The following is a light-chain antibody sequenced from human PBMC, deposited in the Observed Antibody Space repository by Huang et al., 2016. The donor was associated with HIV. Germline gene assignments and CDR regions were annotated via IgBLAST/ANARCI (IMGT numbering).Light chain of an antibody. CDR2: KAS. J-gene: IGKJ2*01. CDR3: QQSNSYPYT. CDR1: QSISSW. Sequence: DIQMTQSPSTRSASVGDRVTITCRASQSISSWLAWYQHKPGKAPKLLIYKASSLESGVPARFIGSGSGTEFTLTISSLQPDDFATYYCQQSNSYPYTFGQGTKLEIK. V-gene: IGKV1-5*03.